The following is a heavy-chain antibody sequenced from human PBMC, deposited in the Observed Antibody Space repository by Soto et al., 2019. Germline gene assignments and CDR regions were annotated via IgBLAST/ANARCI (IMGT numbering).Heavy chain of an antibody. CDR1: GGSISRATFY. CDR2: IYYTGNT. Sequence: QVQLQESGPGLVKPSQTLSLKCTVSGGSISRATFYWSWFRQHPGKGLEWIGYIYYTGNTYYNPSLKSRLTISVDTSKNQFSLKLSSVTTADTAVYYCARVGRVSNGGYLDYWGQGTLVTVSS. D-gene: IGHD3-22*01. J-gene: IGHJ4*02. CDR3: ARVGRVSNGGYLDY. V-gene: IGHV4-31*03.